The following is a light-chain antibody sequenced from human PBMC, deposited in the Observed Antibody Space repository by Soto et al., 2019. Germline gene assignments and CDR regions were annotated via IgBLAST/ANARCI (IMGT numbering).Light chain of an antibody. J-gene: IGKJ2*01. CDR1: QSVLYTSNNKNY. Sequence: DIVMTQSPDSLAVSMGERATINCKSSQSVLYTSNNKNYLACYQQKPGQPPKMLIYWASTRDSGVPDRFSGSGSGTDYTLTSSNLQAGDVAVYYCQQYYGTLQYTFGQGTKLEIK. CDR2: WAS. CDR3: QQYYGTLQYT. V-gene: IGKV4-1*01.